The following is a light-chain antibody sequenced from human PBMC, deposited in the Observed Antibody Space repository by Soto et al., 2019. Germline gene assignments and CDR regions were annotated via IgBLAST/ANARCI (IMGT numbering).Light chain of an antibody. V-gene: IGLV1-51*01. CDR1: SSKIGNNY. CDR3: GTWDSSLSALYV. Sequence: QSVLTQPPSVSAAPGQKGTISCSGSSSKIGNNYVSWYQQLPGTAPKLLIYDNNKRPSGIPDRFSGSKSGTSATLGITGLQTGDEADYYCGTWDSSLSALYVFGTGTKVTVL. CDR2: DNN. J-gene: IGLJ1*01.